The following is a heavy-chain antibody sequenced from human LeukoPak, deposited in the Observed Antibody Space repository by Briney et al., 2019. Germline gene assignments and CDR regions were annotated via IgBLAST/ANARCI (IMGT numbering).Heavy chain of an antibody. CDR1: GGSISSGGYS. J-gene: IGHJ6*02. D-gene: IGHD2-2*01. CDR3: ARGLIVVVPAAMWHYYYGMDV. V-gene: IGHV4-30-2*01. CDR2: IYHSGST. Sequence: SETLSLTCAVSGGSISSGGYSWSWIRQPPGKGLEWIGYIYHSGSTNYNPSLKSRVTISVDTSKNQFSLKLSSVTAADTAVYYCARGLIVVVPAAMWHYYYGMDVWGQGTTVTVSS.